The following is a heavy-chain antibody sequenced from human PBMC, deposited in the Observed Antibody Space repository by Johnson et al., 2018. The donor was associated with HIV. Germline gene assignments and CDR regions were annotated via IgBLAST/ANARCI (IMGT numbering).Heavy chain of an antibody. V-gene: IGHV3-33*01. D-gene: IGHD6-19*01. J-gene: IGHJ3*02. CDR1: GFSSDDYG. Sequence: QVQLVESGGGVVRPGGSLRLSCVSSGFSSDDYGMHWVRQAPGKGLEWVAVIWYDGSNKYYGDSVKGRFTISRDNSKNTLYLQMNSLRAEDTAVYYCARRRYSGWYSERCAFDIWGQGTMVTVSS. CDR3: ARRRYSGWYSERCAFDI. CDR2: IWYDGSNK.